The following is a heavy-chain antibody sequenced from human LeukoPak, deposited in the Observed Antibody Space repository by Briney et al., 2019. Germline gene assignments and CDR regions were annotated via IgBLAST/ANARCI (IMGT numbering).Heavy chain of an antibody. CDR2: IYHSGDT. CDR3: ARWQDGYDYRGLDF. Sequence: PSETLSLTCVLSGASITTTHWWIWVRQPPGTGLEWIGDIYHSGDTNYSPPLKSRVTISIDKSKNHFSLSLKSVTAADTAVYYCARWQDGYDYRGLDFWGQGALVTVSS. D-gene: IGHD5-24*01. CDR1: GASITTTHW. J-gene: IGHJ4*02. V-gene: IGHV4/OR15-8*02.